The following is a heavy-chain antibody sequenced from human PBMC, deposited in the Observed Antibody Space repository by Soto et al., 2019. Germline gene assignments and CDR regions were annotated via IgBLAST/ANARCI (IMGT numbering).Heavy chain of an antibody. Sequence: EVQLVESGGGLVQPGGSPRLSCAASGFTFSTYSMDWVRQAPGKGLEWISYMDSGGSTIYYADSVKGRFTISRDNCKNSVFLQKNSLRAEDTAVYYCAADIWWETSDYGIDVWGQGTTVTVSS. CDR1: GFTFSTYS. V-gene: IGHV3-48*01. CDR2: MDSGGSTI. D-gene: IGHD1-26*01. J-gene: IGHJ6*02. CDR3: AADIWWETSDYGIDV.